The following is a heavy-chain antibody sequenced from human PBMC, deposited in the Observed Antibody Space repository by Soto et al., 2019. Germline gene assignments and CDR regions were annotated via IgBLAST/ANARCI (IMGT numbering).Heavy chain of an antibody. J-gene: IGHJ4*02. Sequence: SETLSLTCSVSGGSINSYWWSWIRQPAGKGLEWIGRVYSSGTTDYNPSLNSRATMSVETSKNQFSLKLSSVTAADTAVYYCARDIGSFAYGEGYWGQGIPVTV. V-gene: IGHV4-4*07. D-gene: IGHD3-10*01. CDR1: GGSINSYW. CDR3: ARDIGSFAYGEGY. CDR2: VYSSGTT.